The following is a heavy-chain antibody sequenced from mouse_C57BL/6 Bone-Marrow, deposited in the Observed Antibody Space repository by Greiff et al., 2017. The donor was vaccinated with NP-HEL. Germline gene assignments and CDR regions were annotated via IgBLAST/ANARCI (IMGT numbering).Heavy chain of an antibody. D-gene: IGHD3-2*02. V-gene: IGHV1-9*01. J-gene: IGHJ3*01. CDR2: ILPGSGST. CDR3: ARQRRLHWFAY. CDR1: GYTFTGYW. Sequence: QVQLQQSGAELMKPGASVKLSCKATGYTFTGYWIEWVKQRPGHGLEWIGEILPGSGSTNYPSPGKGKATFTADTSSNTAYMQLNSLTTEDSAIYYCARQRRLHWFAYWGQGTLVTVSA.